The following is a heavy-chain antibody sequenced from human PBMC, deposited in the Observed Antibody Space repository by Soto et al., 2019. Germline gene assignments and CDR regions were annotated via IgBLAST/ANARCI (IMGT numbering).Heavy chain of an antibody. V-gene: IGHV1-3*01. Sequence: ASVKVSCKASGYTFTSYAMHWVRQAPGQRLEWMGWINAGNGNTKYSQKFQGRVTITRNTSASTAYMELSSLRSEDTAVYYCARSSLLEDYYYMDVWGKGTTVTVSS. CDR1: GYTFTSYA. CDR3: ARSSLLEDYYYMDV. CDR2: INAGNGNT. J-gene: IGHJ6*03.